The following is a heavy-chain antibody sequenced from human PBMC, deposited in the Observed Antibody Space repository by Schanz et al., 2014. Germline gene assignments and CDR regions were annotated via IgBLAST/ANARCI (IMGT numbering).Heavy chain of an antibody. Sequence: EVQLVESGGGLVQPGGSLRLSCVASGFAFSSHDMHWVRQVTGKGLQWVSAIHSTGETYYPDSVQGRFTISRDNLKNTVYLQMNSLRAGDTAVYYCAKDGRLPYYGTGSDFDYWGQGTLVAVSS. CDR3: AKDGRLPYYGTGSDFDY. V-gene: IGHV3-13*01. CDR1: GFAFSSHD. J-gene: IGHJ4*02. D-gene: IGHD3-22*01. CDR2: IHSTGET.